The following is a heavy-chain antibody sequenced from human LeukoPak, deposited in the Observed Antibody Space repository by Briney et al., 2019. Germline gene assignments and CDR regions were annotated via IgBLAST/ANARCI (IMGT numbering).Heavy chain of an antibody. V-gene: IGHV3-7*01. CDR3: GRGGGGATFY. J-gene: IGHJ4*02. Sequence: GGSLRLSCAASGLTFSSYWMSWVRQAPGKGLEWVANIKQDGSEKYYVDSVKGRFTISRDNAKNSLYLQMNSLRAEDTAVYYCGRGGGGATFYWGQGTLVTVSS. CDR2: IKQDGSEK. D-gene: IGHD1-26*01. CDR1: GLTFSSYW.